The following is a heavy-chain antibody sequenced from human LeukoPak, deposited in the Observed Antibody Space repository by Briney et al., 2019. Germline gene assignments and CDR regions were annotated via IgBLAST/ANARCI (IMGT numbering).Heavy chain of an antibody. V-gene: IGHV3-30*02. D-gene: IGHD4-11*01. J-gene: IGHJ3*01. CDR1: GFMFSNYV. Sequence: GGSLRPSCAASGFMFSNYVIHWVRQAPGKGLEWVAYVWNDGSTRWYADSVKGRFTVSRDNSRNTLHLQMDSLRVEDTALYYCAKDVNSDYPRAHAFHVWGQGTMVTVSS. CDR3: AKDVNSDYPRAHAFHV. CDR2: VWNDGSTR.